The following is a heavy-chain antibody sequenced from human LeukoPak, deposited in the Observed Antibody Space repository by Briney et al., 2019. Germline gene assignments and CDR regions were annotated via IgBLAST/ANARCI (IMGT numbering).Heavy chain of an antibody. Sequence: ASVKVSCKVSGYTLTELSMHWVRQAPGKGLEWMGGFDPEDGETIYAQKFQGRVTMTEDTSTDTAYMELSSLRSEDTAVYYCATSGAHYDFWSGKFFWFDPWGQGNLVTVSS. J-gene: IGHJ5*02. D-gene: IGHD3-3*01. CDR3: ATSGAHYDFWSGKFFWFDP. CDR2: FDPEDGET. V-gene: IGHV1-24*01. CDR1: GYTLTELS.